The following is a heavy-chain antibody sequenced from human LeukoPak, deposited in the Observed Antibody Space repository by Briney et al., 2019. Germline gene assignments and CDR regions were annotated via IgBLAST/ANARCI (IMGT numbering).Heavy chain of an antibody. CDR1: GFTFSSYD. J-gene: IGHJ3*02. CDR3: IRGGIQVSGIDAFDI. Sequence: GGSLRLSCAASGFTFSSYDMHWVRHAPGRGVEWVSAFGIAGDTYYPDSVKGRFTISRENAKNSMYLQMNSPKDGDTAVYYCIRGGIQVSGIDAFDIWGQGTMVTVSS. D-gene: IGHD5/OR15-5a*01. CDR2: FGIAGDT. V-gene: IGHV3-13*01.